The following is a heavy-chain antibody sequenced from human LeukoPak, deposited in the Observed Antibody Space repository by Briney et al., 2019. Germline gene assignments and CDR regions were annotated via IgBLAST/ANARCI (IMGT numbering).Heavy chain of an antibody. CDR3: ATYRPLYYYYYMDV. Sequence: PGGSLRLSCAASGFTFSSYWMSWVRQAPGKGLEWIGSIYYSGSTYYNPSLKSRVTISVDTSKNQFSLKLSSVTAADTAVYYCATYRPLYYYYYMDVWGKGTTVTVSS. CDR1: GFTFSSYW. CDR2: IYYSGST. J-gene: IGHJ6*03. V-gene: IGHV4-39*07.